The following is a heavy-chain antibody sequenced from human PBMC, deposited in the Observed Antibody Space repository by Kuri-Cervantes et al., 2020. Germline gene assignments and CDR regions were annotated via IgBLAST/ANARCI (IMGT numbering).Heavy chain of an antibody. CDR3: ARDPWVITMVQGDCYFDY. J-gene: IGHJ4*02. V-gene: IGHV3-11*04. CDR1: GFTFSDYY. D-gene: IGHD3-10*01. CDR2: ISSSGSTI. Sequence: LSLTCAASGFTFSDYYMSWIRQAPGKGLEWVSYISSSGSTIYYADSVKGRFTISRDNSKNTLYLQMNSLRAEDTAVYYCARDPWVITMVQGDCYFDYWGQGTLVTVSS.